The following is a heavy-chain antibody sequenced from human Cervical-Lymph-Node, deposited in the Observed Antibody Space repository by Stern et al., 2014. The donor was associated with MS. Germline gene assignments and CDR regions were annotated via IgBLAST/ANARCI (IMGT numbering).Heavy chain of an antibody. J-gene: IGHJ3*01. CDR1: RYSFTNYW. V-gene: IGHV5-51*03. CDR3: ARGRVGAYDAFDV. Sequence: EVQLVESGAEVKKPGESLKISCKASRYSFTNYWLGWVRQTPEKGLEWMGIIYPGDSDTRYSPSFQGQVTISADRSISTAYLQWNSLRASDTAMYYCARGRVGAYDAFDVWGQGTMVIVSS. CDR2: IYPGDSDT. D-gene: IGHD2-8*02.